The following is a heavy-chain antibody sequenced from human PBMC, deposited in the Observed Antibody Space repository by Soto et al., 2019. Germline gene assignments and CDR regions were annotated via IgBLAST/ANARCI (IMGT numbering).Heavy chain of an antibody. D-gene: IGHD3-9*01. Sequence: QVQLVESGGGVVQPGRSLRLSCAASGFTFSSYAMHWVRQAPGKGLEWVAVISYDGSNKYYADSVKGRFTISRDNSKNPLYLQMNSLRAEDTAVYYCARDGARYFDYVDGDYYYYGMDVWGQGTTVTVSS. CDR1: GFTFSSYA. J-gene: IGHJ6*02. CDR3: ARDGARYFDYVDGDYYYYGMDV. V-gene: IGHV3-30-3*01. CDR2: ISYDGSNK.